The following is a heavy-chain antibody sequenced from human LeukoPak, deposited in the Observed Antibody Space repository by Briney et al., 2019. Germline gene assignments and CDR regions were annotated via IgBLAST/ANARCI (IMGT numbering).Heavy chain of an antibody. D-gene: IGHD6-13*01. Sequence: ASVKVSCKASGYTFTGYYMHWVRQAPGQGLEWMGWINPNSGGTNYAQKFQGRVTMTRDTSISTAYMELSRLRSEDTAVYYCAREYSSSWYDYYYYYMDVWGKGTTVTISS. CDR3: AREYSSSWYDYYYYYMDV. J-gene: IGHJ6*03. V-gene: IGHV1-2*02. CDR2: INPNSGGT. CDR1: GYTFTGYY.